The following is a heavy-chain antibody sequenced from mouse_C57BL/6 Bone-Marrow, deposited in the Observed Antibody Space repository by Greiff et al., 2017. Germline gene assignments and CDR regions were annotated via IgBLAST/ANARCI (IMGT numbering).Heavy chain of an antibody. CDR1: GFSLSTFGMG. CDR3: ARMRGYYGSSYVEGAMDY. CDR2: IWWDDDK. D-gene: IGHD1-1*01. J-gene: IGHJ4*01. Sequence: QVTLKVSGPGILQPSQTLSLTCSFSGFSLSTFGMGVGWIRQPSGKGLEWLAHIWWDDDKYYNPALKSWLTISKDTSKTQVLLKIANVDTAYTATYYCARMRGYYGSSYVEGAMDYWGQGTSVTVSS. V-gene: IGHV8-8*01.